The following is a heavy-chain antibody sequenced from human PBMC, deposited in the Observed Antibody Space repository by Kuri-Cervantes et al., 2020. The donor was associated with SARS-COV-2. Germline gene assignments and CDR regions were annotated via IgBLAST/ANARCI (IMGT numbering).Heavy chain of an antibody. D-gene: IGHD6-6*01. V-gene: IGHV3-23*01. Sequence: GGSLRLSCAASGFTFSSYSMNWVRQAPGKGLEWVSAISGSGGSTYYADSVKGRFTISRDNSKNTLYLQMNSLRAEDTAVYYCAGVGRSSSYSLAARDYWGQGTLVTVSS. J-gene: IGHJ4*02. CDR3: AGVGRSSSYSLAARDY. CDR1: GFTFSSYS. CDR2: ISGSGGST.